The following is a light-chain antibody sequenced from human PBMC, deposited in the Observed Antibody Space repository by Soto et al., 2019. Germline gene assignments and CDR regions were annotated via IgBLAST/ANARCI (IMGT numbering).Light chain of an antibody. CDR2: DAS. Sequence: EIVLTQSPATLSLSPGERASLSCRASQRIRPFLGWYQHKPGQAPRLLIYDASNRATGIPPRFSGSGSGTDFTLTISSLEPEDCAVYFCQQRYNWPWTFGQGTKVDIK. CDR3: QQRYNWPWT. CDR1: QRIRPF. J-gene: IGKJ1*01. V-gene: IGKV3-11*01.